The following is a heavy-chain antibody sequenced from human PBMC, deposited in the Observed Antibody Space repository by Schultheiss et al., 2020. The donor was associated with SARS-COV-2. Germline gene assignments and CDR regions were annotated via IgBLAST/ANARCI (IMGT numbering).Heavy chain of an antibody. V-gene: IGHV4-61*08. J-gene: IGHJ3*02. Sequence: SETLSLTCTVSGGSISSGGYYWSWIRQPPGKGLEWIGYIYYSGSTNYNPSLKSRVTISVDTSKNQFSLKLSSVTAADTAVYYCASQKDQYYYDSSGYYRHDAFDIWGQGTMVTVSS. CDR2: IYYSGST. CDR1: GGSISSGGYY. CDR3: ASQKDQYYYDSSGYYRHDAFDI. D-gene: IGHD3-22*01.